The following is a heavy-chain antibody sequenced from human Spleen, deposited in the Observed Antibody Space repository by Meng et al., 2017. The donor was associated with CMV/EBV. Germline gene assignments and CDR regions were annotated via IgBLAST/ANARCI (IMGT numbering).Heavy chain of an antibody. J-gene: IGHJ4*02. CDR2: INPNSGAT. D-gene: IGHD6-6*01. CDR1: GYTFSGYY. CDR3: ARDSRSIAARFFFNY. Sequence: SGYTFSGYYINWVRQAPGQGLEWMGWINPNSGATNYAQKFVVRVTMTRDTSISTAYMELNRLRSDDTAVYYCARDSRSIAARFFFNYWGQGTLVTVSS. V-gene: IGHV1-2*02.